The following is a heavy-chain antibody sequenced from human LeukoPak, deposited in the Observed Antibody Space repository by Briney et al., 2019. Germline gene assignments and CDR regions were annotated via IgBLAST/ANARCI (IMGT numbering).Heavy chain of an antibody. CDR3: AKDWELGS. J-gene: IGHJ5*02. D-gene: IGHD1-26*01. V-gene: IGHV4-59*01. Sequence: KPSETLCLTCSVSGASINSYYWNWIRQPPGKGLEWIGNTYSSGSTNYNPSLKSRVTISLDTSKNQFSLKMSSVTAADTAVYYCAKDWELGSWGQGTLVTVSS. CDR1: GASINSYY. CDR2: TYSSGST.